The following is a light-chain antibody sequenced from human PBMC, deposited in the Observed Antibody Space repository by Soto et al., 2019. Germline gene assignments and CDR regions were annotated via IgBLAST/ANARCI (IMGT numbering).Light chain of an antibody. CDR2: GAS. CDR3: QQYNDWPWT. CDR1: QTVSSN. V-gene: IGKV3-15*01. Sequence: EIVMTQSPATLPVSPGERVTLSCRASQTVSSNLAWYQRKPGQAPRLLIHGASTRATGIPVRFSGSGSGTEFTLTISSLQSEDVAVYYCQQYNDWPWTFGQGTKVEI. J-gene: IGKJ1*01.